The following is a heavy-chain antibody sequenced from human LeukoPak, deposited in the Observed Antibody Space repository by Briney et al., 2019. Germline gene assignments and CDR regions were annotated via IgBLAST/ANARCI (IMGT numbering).Heavy chain of an antibody. J-gene: IGHJ6*04. D-gene: IGHD3-10*01. V-gene: IGHV3-11*01. CDR1: GFTFSDYY. CDR3: ATLIYGSGDYYYYYGMDV. CDR2: ISSSGSTI. Sequence: GGSLRLSCAASGFTFSDYYMSWIRQAPGKGLEWVSYISSSGSTIYYADSVKGRFTISRDNAKNSPYLQMNSLRAEDTAVYYCATLIYGSGDYYYYYGMDVWAKGTTFTVS.